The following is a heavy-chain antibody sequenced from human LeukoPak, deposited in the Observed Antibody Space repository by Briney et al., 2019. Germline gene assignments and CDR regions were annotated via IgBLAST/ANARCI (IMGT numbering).Heavy chain of an antibody. CDR1: GFACRRYA. V-gene: IGHV3-30-3*01. CDR2: ISYDGSNK. D-gene: IGHD2/OR15-2a*01. CDR3: ARELMSLSNYYFDD. Sequence: GRSLSLSSAASGFACRRYAMHGVRQAPGKGLECVAVISYDGSNKYYADSVKGRFTISRDNSKNTLYLQMNSMRAEDTAVYYCARELMSLSNYYFDDSGQGTLVTVSS. J-gene: IGHJ4*02.